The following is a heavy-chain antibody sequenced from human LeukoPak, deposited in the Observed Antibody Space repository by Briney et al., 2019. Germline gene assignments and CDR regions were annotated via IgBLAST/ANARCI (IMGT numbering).Heavy chain of an antibody. Sequence: GGSLRLSCAASGFTFSSYAMSWVRQAPGKGLEWVANIKHDGSEKYYVDSVKGRFTISRDNAKNSPYLQMNSLRAEDTAVYYCARVSIDCGGDCYSFPFDYWGQGTLVTVSS. V-gene: IGHV3-7*01. CDR2: IKHDGSEK. CDR1: GFTFSSYA. J-gene: IGHJ4*02. D-gene: IGHD2-21*01. CDR3: ARVSIDCGGDCYSFPFDY.